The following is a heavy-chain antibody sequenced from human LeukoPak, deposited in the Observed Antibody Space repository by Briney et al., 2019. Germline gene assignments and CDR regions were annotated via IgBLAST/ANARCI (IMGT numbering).Heavy chain of an antibody. CDR1: GGSISSYY. V-gene: IGHV4-4*07. CDR2: IYTSGST. Sequence: SETLSLTCTVSGGSISSYYWSWIRQPAGKGLEWIGRIYTSGSTNYNPSLKSRVTMSVDTSKNQFSLKLSSVTAADTAAYYCARDPDYDSSGYYFDYWGQGTLVTVSS. CDR3: ARDPDYDSSGYYFDY. J-gene: IGHJ4*02. D-gene: IGHD3-22*01.